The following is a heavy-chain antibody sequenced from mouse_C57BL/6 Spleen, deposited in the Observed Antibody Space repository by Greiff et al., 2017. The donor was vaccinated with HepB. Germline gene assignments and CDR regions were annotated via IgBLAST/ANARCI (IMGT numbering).Heavy chain of an antibody. D-gene: IGHD1-1*01. CDR2: IDPETGGT. J-gene: IGHJ1*03. CDR3: TCGVVRGYFDV. V-gene: IGHV1-15*01. Sequence: VKLVESGAELVRPGASVTLSCKASGYTFTDYEMHWVKQTPVHGLEWIGAIDPETGGTAYNQKFKGKAILTADKSSSTAYMELRSLTSEDSAVYYCTCGVVRGYFDVWGTGTTVTVSS. CDR1: GYTFTDYE.